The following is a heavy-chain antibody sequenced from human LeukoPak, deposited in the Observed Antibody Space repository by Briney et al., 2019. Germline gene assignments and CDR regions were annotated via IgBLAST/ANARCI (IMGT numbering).Heavy chain of an antibody. V-gene: IGHV4-4*07. D-gene: IGHD3-22*01. CDR2: IYISGST. J-gene: IGHJ4*02. Sequence: PSETPSLTCTVSGYSISSYYWSWIRQPAGKGLEWIGRIYISGSTNYNPSLKSRVTISVDKSKNQFSLNLRSVTAADTAVYYCARGGVDSSGYYYLFDYWGQGSLVTVSS. CDR3: ARGGVDSSGYYYLFDY. CDR1: GYSISSYY.